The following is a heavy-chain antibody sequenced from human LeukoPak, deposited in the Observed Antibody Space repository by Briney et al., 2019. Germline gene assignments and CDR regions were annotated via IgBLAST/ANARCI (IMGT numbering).Heavy chain of an antibody. J-gene: IGHJ4*02. CDR3: ARETLVGTTNYFDN. Sequence: PSETLSLTCTVSGGSINTDYWSWLRQPAGRGLEWIGRVYTSGNTKYNASLQSRVTMSIDTSTKQFFLKLSSVTAADTAVYYCARETLVGTTNYFDNWGQGTLVTVSS. V-gene: IGHV4-4*07. CDR2: VYTSGNT. CDR1: GGSINTDY. D-gene: IGHD1-26*01.